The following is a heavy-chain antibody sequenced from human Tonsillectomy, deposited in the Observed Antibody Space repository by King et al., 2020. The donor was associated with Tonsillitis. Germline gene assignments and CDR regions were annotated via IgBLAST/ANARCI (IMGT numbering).Heavy chain of an antibody. CDR1: GGSISSGSYY. V-gene: IGHV4-61*02. CDR2: IYTSGST. Sequence: VPLQESGPGLMKPSQTLSLTCTVSGGSISSGSYYWSWIRLPAGKGLEGIGRIYTSGSTNYNPSLKSRVTISVDTSKNQFSLKVSSVTAADTAVYYCARGGVSHDYGDYGEGFDYWGQGTLVTVSS. CDR3: ARGGVSHDYGDYGEGFDY. J-gene: IGHJ4*02. D-gene: IGHD4-17*01.